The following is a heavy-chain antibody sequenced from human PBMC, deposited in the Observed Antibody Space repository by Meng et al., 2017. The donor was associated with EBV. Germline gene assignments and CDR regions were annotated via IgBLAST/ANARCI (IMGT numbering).Heavy chain of an antibody. CDR3: ASESGRGYTPDY. D-gene: IGHD3-10*01. V-gene: IGHV1-69*01. CDR1: GGPFRYYA. Sequence: QVPLVQSAAEVQGPGSSVKVSCKTSGGPFRYYAISWVRQAPGQGLEWLGGFLPRLGAPNYAQKFHGRVKITADESTSTHYMDLSSLRSEDTAIYYCASESGRGYTPDYWGQGTLVTVSS. J-gene: IGHJ4*02. CDR2: FLPRLGAP.